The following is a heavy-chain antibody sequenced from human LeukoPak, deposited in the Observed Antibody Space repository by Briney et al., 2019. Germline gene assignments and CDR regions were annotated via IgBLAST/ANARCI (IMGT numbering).Heavy chain of an antibody. CDR2: ISYDGSNK. D-gene: IGHD2-2*01. CDR1: GFTFSSYA. Sequence: GGSLRLSCAASGFTFSSYAMHWVRQAPGKGLEWVAVISYDGSNKYYADSVKGRFTISRDNSKNTLYLQMNSLRAEDTAVYYCARDVWGGVPAAISYWGQGTLVTVSS. CDR3: ARDVWGGVPAAISY. V-gene: IGHV3-30*04. J-gene: IGHJ4*02.